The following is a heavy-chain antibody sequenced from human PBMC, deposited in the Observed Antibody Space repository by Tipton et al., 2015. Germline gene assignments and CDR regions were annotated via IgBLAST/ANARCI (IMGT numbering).Heavy chain of an antibody. CDR1: GGSISSSSYY. D-gene: IGHD5-24*01. CDR3: ARDLEHGMDV. V-gene: IGHV4-39*07. CDR2: LYFSGST. Sequence: TLSLTCTVSGGSISSSSYYWAWIRQPPGKGLEWIGSLYFSGSTNYNPSLKSRVTISADKSKNQFSLNLKSVTAADTAVYYCARDLEHGMDVWGQGTTVTVSS. J-gene: IGHJ6*02.